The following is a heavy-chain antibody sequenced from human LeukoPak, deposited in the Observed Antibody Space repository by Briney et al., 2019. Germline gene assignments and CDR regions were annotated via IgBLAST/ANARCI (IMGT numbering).Heavy chain of an antibody. CDR1: GYTFTSYY. D-gene: IGHD3-3*01. V-gene: IGHV1-46*01. J-gene: IGHJ4*02. Sequence: GASVKVSWKASGYTFTSYYMHWVRQAPGQGLEWMGIINPSGGSTSYAQKFQGRVTMTRDTSTSTVYMELSSLRSEDTAVYYCARDLTDDFWSGYHFDYWGQGTLVTVSS. CDR2: INPSGGST. CDR3: ARDLTDDFWSGYHFDY.